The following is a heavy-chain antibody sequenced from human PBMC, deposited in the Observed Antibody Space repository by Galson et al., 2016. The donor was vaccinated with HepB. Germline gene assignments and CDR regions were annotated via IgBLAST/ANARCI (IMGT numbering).Heavy chain of an antibody. V-gene: IGHV3-30*03. CDR1: GFRFSRTG. Sequence: SLRLSCAVSGFRFSRTGMHWVRQTPGKGLEWVAVISLDGSDKHYADSVKGRFTISRDNAKNAVYLQMHSLRAEDTAAYYCARERAAGGYLDAFEIWGQGTMVTVSS. CDR3: ARERAAGGYLDAFEI. CDR2: ISLDGSDK. J-gene: IGHJ3*02. D-gene: IGHD6-13*01.